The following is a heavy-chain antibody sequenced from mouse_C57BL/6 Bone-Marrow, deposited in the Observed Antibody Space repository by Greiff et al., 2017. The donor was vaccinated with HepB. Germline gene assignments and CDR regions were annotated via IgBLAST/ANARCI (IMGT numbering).Heavy chain of an antibody. J-gene: IGHJ4*01. CDR2: IWSGGST. V-gene: IGHV2-2*01. Sequence: QVQLQQSGPGLVQPSQSLSITCTVSGFSLTSYGVHWVRQSPGKGLEWLGMIWSGGSTDYNAAFISRLSISKDNSKSQVFFKMNSLQADDTAIYYCARNRDYDHEDYYAMDYWGQGTSVTVSS. CDR1: GFSLTSYG. CDR3: ARNRDYDHEDYYAMDY. D-gene: IGHD2-4*01.